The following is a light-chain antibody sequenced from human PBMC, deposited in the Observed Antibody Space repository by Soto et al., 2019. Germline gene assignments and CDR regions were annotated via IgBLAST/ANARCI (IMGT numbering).Light chain of an antibody. CDR2: DAS. V-gene: IGKV3-11*01. J-gene: IGKJ3*01. CDR3: QQRSNWLFT. CDR1: QSVSSS. Sequence: EIVLTQSPATLSLPPGERATLSCRASQSVSSSLAWYQQKPGQAPRLLIYDASNRATGIPARFSGSGSGTDFTLTISSLEPEDVAVYYCQQRSNWLFTFGPGTKVDIK.